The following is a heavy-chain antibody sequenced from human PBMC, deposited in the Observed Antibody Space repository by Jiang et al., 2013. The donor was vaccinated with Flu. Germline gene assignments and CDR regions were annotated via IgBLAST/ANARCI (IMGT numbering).Heavy chain of an antibody. CDR2: TYYRSKWYN. D-gene: IGHD1-20*01. Sequence: QTLSLTCAISGDSVSSNSVARHWIRQSPSRGLEWLGRTYYRSKWYNDYAVSVKTRITVDPDTSKNQFSLQLNSVTPEDTAVYYCARGYTWSFDYWGQGTLVTVSS. V-gene: IGHV6-1*01. J-gene: IGHJ4*02. CDR1: GDSVSSNSVA. CDR3: ARGYTWSFDY.